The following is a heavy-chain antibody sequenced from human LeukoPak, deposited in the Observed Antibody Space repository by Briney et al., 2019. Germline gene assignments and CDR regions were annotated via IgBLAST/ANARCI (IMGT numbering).Heavy chain of an antibody. CDR2: ISYDGSNK. Sequence: GGSLRLSCAASGFTFSSYAMHWVRQAPGKGLEWVAVISYDGSNKYYADSVKGRFTISRDNSKNTLYLQMNSLRAEDTAVYYCARDSRSSSSPKYWGQGTLVTVSS. V-gene: IGHV3-30*04. CDR3: ARDSRSSSSPKY. D-gene: IGHD6-6*01. CDR1: GFTFSSYA. J-gene: IGHJ4*02.